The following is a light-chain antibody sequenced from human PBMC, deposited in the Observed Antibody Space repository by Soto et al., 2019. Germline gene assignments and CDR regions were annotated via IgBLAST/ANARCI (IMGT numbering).Light chain of an antibody. Sequence: EIVLTQSPGTLSLSPGERPTLSCRASQSVSSSNLAWYQQKPGQAPRLLIYGASSRATGIPDRFSGSGSGTDFTLTISRLEPEDFAVYYCQQYGSSPRTFGPGTKVDIK. CDR2: GAS. J-gene: IGKJ3*01. CDR3: QQYGSSPRT. V-gene: IGKV3-20*01. CDR1: QSVSSSN.